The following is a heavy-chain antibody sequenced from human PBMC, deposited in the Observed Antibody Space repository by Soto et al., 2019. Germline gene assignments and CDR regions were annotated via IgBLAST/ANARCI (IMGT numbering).Heavy chain of an antibody. D-gene: IGHD6-19*01. CDR3: ARASYSSGWYGYWFDP. CDR2: IYYGGNT. V-gene: IGHV4-59*01. Sequence: PSETLSLTCTVSGGSIGSYYWSWIRQPPGKGLEWIGYIYYGGNTNYNPSLKSRVTISVDTSKNQFSLKLTSVTAADTAVYYCARASYSSGWYGYWFDPWGQGTPVTVSS. J-gene: IGHJ5*02. CDR1: GGSIGSYY.